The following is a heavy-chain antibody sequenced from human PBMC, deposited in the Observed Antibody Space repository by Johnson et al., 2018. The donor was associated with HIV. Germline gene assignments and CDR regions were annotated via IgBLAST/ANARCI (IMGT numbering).Heavy chain of an antibody. V-gene: IGHV3-66*01. CDR2: LYSGGDT. CDR1: GFPVSSSY. J-gene: IGHJ3*01. Sequence: VQLMESGGGLVQPGGSLRLSCAASGFPVSSSYMSWVRQAPGKGLEWVSVLYSGGDTYYADSVEGRFIISRDNSKNTLYLQMKTLRAEDTAVYYCTRDTGGSEFWGQGTVVTVSS. D-gene: IGHD6-19*01. CDR3: TRDTGGSEF.